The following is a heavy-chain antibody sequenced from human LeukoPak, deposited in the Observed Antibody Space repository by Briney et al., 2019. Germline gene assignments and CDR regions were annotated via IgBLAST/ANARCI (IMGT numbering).Heavy chain of an antibody. CDR2: IYYAGRT. V-gene: IGHV4-59*08. J-gene: IGHJ6*02. Sequence: SETLSLTCTVSGDSINGFYWSWIRQPPGKGLEWVAYIYYAGRTTYNPSLKSRVTIAVDTSKNQFSLKLTSLTAADTAVYYCARQGRFSYFGMDVWGQGTTVTVSS. CDR1: GDSINGFY. CDR3: ARQGRFSYFGMDV. D-gene: IGHD3-3*01.